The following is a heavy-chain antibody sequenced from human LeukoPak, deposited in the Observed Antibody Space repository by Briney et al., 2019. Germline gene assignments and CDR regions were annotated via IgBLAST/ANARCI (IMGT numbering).Heavy chain of an antibody. Sequence: PSETLSLTCTVSGGSMSSYYWSWIRQPPGKGLEWIGYIYYSGSTNYNPSLKSRVTISVDTSKNQFSLKLSSVTAADTAVYYCARRYCSGGSCYSSLDYWGQGTLVTVSS. D-gene: IGHD2-15*01. CDR3: ARRYCSGGSCYSSLDY. CDR1: GGSMSSYY. CDR2: IYYSGST. V-gene: IGHV4-59*01. J-gene: IGHJ4*02.